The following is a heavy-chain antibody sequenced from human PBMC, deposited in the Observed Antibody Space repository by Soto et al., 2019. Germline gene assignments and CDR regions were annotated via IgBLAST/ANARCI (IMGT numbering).Heavy chain of an antibody. CDR1: GFTFSSYS. J-gene: IGHJ4*02. CDR2: ISSSSSTI. D-gene: IGHD3-22*01. CDR3: ARDPRYYDSSGYYSDY. Sequence: GGSLRLSCEPSGFTFSSYSMNWVRQAPGKGLEWVSYISSSSSTIYYADSVKGRFTISRDNAKNSLYLQMNSLRDEDTAVYYCARDPRYYDSSGYYSDYWGQGTLVTVSS. V-gene: IGHV3-48*02.